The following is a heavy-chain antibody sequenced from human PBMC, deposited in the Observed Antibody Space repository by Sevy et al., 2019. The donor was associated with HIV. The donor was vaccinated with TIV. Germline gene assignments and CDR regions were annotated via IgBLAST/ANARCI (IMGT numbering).Heavy chain of an antibody. CDR3: ARAPSSWYFDL. CDR1: GFTFRSYW. CDR2: INSDGSST. V-gene: IGHV3-74*01. J-gene: IGHJ2*01. D-gene: IGHD2-2*01. Sequence: GGSLRLSCAASGFTFRSYWMHWVRQAPGKGLMWVSRINSDGSSTNYVDSVKGRFTISRDNAKNTLYLQVNSLRAEDTAVYYCARAPSSWYFDLWGRGTLVTVSS.